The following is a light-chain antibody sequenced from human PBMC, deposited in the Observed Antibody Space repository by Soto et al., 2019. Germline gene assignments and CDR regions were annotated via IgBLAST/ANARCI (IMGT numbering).Light chain of an antibody. CDR1: QNINNY. CDR3: QQYENLPT. V-gene: IGKV1-33*01. Sequence: DIHMTQSPSSLSASVGDRVTITCQASQNINNYLNWYQQKPGRAPKLLIYDASNLEAGVPSRFRGSGSGTDFTFTISRLQPEDIATYYCQQYENLPTFGQGTRLENK. CDR2: DAS. J-gene: IGKJ5*01.